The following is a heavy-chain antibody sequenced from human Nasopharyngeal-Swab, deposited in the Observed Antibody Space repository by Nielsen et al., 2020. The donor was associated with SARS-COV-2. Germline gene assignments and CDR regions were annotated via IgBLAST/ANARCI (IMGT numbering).Heavy chain of an antibody. Sequence: GASLKISCAASGFTFDDYGMSWVRQAPGKGLEWVSGIHWNGGSTGYADSVKGRFTISRANAKNSLYLQKNSMRAEDTAFYYWAREKIYILPDDAFDIWGQGTMVTVSS. CDR3: AREKIYILPDDAFDI. V-gene: IGHV3-20*04. CDR2: IHWNGGST. D-gene: IGHD1-26*01. CDR1: GFTFDDYG. J-gene: IGHJ3*02.